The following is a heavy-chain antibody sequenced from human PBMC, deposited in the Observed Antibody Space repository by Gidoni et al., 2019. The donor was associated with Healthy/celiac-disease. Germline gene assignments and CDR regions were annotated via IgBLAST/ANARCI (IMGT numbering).Heavy chain of an antibody. J-gene: IGHJ3*02. V-gene: IGHV1-69*06. CDR1: GGTFSSYA. D-gene: IGHD1-26*01. CDR3: AGEGGGSYLSGPDAFDI. CDR2: IIPIFGTE. Sequence: QVQLVQSGAEVKKPGSSVKVSCKASGGTFSSYAISWVRQAPGQGLEWMGGIIPIFGTENYEQKFQGRVTITADKSTSTAYMELSSLGSEDTAVYYCAGEGGGSYLSGPDAFDIWGQGTMVTVSS.